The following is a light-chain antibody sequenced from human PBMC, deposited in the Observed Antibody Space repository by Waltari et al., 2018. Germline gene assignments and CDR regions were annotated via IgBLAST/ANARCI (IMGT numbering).Light chain of an antibody. CDR3: SSYAVSNNLL. CDR2: EVN. J-gene: IGLJ2*01. CDR1: SRDVGGYKY. V-gene: IGLV2-8*01. Sequence: QSALTQPPSASGSPGQSVTISCTGTSRDVGGYKYVSWYQQHPGKAPRLIIYEVNRRPAGFPGRFSGSKSGNTASLTVSGLQAEDEADYYCSSYAVSNNLLFGGGTKLTVL.